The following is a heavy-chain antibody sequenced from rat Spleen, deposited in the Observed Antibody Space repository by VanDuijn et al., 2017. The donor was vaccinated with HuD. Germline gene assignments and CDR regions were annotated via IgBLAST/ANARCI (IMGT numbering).Heavy chain of an antibody. CDR1: GFTFSDYA. J-gene: IGHJ2*01. V-gene: IGHV5-17*01. Sequence: EVQLVESGGGLVQPGRSLKFSCAASGFTFSDYAMAWVRQAPKKGLEWVATIIYDGSSTYYRDSVKGRFTISRDNAKSTLYLQMDSLRSEDTATYYCARPDFNYGSYFDYWGQGVMVTVSS. D-gene: IGHD1-3*01. CDR3: ARPDFNYGSYFDY. CDR2: IIYDGSST.